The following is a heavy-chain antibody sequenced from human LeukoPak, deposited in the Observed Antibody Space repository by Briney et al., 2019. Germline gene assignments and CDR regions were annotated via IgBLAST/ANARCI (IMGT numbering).Heavy chain of an antibody. D-gene: IGHD3/OR15-3a*01. CDR3: ARSLGRLAFDI. J-gene: IGHJ3*02. CDR1: GFTFSSYS. V-gene: IGHV3-21*01. Sequence: GGSLRLSCAASGFTFSSYSMNWVRQAPGKGLEWVSSISSSSSYIYYADSVKGRFTISRDNAKNSLYLQMNSLRAEDTAVYYCARSLGRLAFDIWGQGTMVTVSS. CDR2: ISSSSSYI.